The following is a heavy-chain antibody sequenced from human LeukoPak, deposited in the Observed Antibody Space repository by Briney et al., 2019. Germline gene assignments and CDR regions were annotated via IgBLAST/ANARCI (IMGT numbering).Heavy chain of an antibody. D-gene: IGHD3-3*01. CDR2: INPNSGGT. Sequence: ASVKVSCKASGYTFTSYDINWVRQASGQGLEWMGWINPNSGGTNSAQKFQGRVTMTRDTSISTAYMELSRLRSDDTAVYYCARGELRFLEWWGQGTLVTVSS. CDR3: ARGELRFLEW. J-gene: IGHJ4*02. CDR1: GYTFTSYD. V-gene: IGHV1-2*02.